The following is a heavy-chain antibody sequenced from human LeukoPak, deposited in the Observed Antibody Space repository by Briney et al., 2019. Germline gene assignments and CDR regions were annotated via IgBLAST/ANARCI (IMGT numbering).Heavy chain of an antibody. Sequence: SETLSLTCTVSGGSISSYYWSWIRQPPGKGLEWIGYIYYSGSTNYNPSLKSRVTISVDTSKNQFSLKLSSVTAADTAVYYCARGMTFAPGIAVAADDAFDIWGQGTMVTVSS. CDR3: ARGMTFAPGIAVAADDAFDI. CDR1: GGSISSYY. J-gene: IGHJ3*02. V-gene: IGHV4-59*01. CDR2: IYYSGST. D-gene: IGHD6-19*01.